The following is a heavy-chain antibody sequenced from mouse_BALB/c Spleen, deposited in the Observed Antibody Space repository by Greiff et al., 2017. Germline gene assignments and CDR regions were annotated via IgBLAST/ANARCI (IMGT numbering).Heavy chain of an antibody. Sequence: VMLVESGAELVRPGSSVKISCKASGYAFSSYWMNWVKQRPGQGLEWIGQIYPGDGDTNYNGKFKGKATLTADKSSSTAYMQLSSLTSEDSAVYFCARHYGSSYGYAMDYWGQGTSVTVSS. CDR3: ARHYGSSYGYAMDY. CDR2: IYPGDGDT. CDR1: GYAFSSYW. V-gene: IGHV1-80*01. D-gene: IGHD1-1*01. J-gene: IGHJ4*01.